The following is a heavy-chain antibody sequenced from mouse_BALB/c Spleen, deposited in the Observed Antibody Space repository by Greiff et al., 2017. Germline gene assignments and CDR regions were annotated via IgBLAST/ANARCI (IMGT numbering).Heavy chain of an antibody. V-gene: IGHV1-54*01. CDR1: GYAFTNYL. J-gene: IGHJ2*01. D-gene: IGHD4-1*01. Sequence: QVQLQQSGAELVRPGTSVKVSCKASGYAFTNYLIEWVKQRPGQGLEWIGVINPGSGGTNYNEKFKGKATLTADKSSSTAYMQLSSLTSDDSAVYFCARSTGTPDYWGQGTTLTVSS. CDR3: ARSTGTPDY. CDR2: INPGSGGT.